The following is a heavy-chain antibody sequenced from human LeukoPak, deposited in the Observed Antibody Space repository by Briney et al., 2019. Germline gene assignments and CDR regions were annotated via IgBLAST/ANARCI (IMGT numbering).Heavy chain of an antibody. D-gene: IGHD5-18*01. CDR3: ARDRGGYTYSHDY. CDR1: GGSISSNNW. Sequence: SETLSLTCAVSGGSISSNNWWIWVRQSPEKGLEWIGEIYHDGSTNYNPSLKSRVTISMDKSKNQLSLKLSFVTAADTAVYYCARDRGGYTYSHDYWGQGTLVTVSS. V-gene: IGHV4-4*02. J-gene: IGHJ4*02. CDR2: IYHDGST.